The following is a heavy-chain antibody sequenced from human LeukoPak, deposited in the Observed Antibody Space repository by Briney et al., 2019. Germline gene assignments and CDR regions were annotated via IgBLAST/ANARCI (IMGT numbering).Heavy chain of an antibody. D-gene: IGHD3-9*01. Sequence: PGGSLRLSCAASGFTFSGYEMNWVRQAPGKGLEWISYINSGSTTYYADSVKGRFTISRDNARSTVFLQMNSLRAEDTAVYYCARDFDMGITPGDDFDFWGQGTLVTVSS. V-gene: IGHV3-48*03. CDR3: ARDFDMGITPGDDFDF. J-gene: IGHJ4*02. CDR2: INSGSTT. CDR1: GFTFSGYE.